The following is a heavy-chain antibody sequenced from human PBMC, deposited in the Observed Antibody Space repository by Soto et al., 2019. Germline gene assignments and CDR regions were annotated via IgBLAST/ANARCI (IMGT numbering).Heavy chain of an antibody. D-gene: IGHD3-16*01. CDR1: GFTFSSYA. CDR3: ATLQSEVGYYYYGMDV. CDR2: ISGSGGST. V-gene: IGHV3-23*01. J-gene: IGHJ6*02. Sequence: GGSLRLSCAASGFTFSSYAMSWVRQAPGKGLEWVSAISGSGGSTYYADSVKGRFTISRDNSKNTLYLQMNSLRVEDTAVYYCATLQSEVGYYYYGMDVWGQGTTVTVSS.